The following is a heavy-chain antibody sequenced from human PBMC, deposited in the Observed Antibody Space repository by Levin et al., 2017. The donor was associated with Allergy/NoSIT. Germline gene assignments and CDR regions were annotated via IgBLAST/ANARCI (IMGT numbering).Heavy chain of an antibody. CDR3: ARDGRFSGSFGLDY. Sequence: GGSLRLSCAASGFTFSSYAMHWVRQAPGKGLEWVAVISYDGSNKYYADSVKGRFTISRDNSKNTLYLQMNSLRAEDTAVYYCARDGRFSGSFGLDYWGQGTLVTVSS. V-gene: IGHV3-30*04. J-gene: IGHJ4*02. D-gene: IGHD1-26*01. CDR1: GFTFSSYA. CDR2: ISYDGSNK.